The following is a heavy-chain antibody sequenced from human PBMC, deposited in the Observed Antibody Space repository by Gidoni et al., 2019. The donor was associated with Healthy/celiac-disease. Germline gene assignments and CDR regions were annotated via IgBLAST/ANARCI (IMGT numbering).Heavy chain of an antibody. CDR1: GFTFSRYS. J-gene: IGHJ5*02. Sequence: EVQLVESGGGLVQPGGSLRLSCAASGFTFSRYSMNWVRQAPGKGLEWVSYISSSSSTIYYADAVKGRFTISRDNAKNSLYLQMNSLRDEDTAVYYWARDASFGVWGSYQGYNWFDPWGQGTLVTVSS. D-gene: IGHD3-16*01. CDR2: ISSSSSTI. CDR3: ARDASFGVWGSYQGYNWFDP. V-gene: IGHV3-48*02.